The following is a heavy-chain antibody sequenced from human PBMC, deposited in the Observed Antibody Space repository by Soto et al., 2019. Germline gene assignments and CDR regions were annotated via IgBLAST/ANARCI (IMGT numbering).Heavy chain of an antibody. Sequence: GGSLRLSCAASGFTFSGYGMHWVRQAPGKGLEWVAVISYDGSNKYYADSVKGRFTISRDNSKNTLYLQMNSLRAEDTAVYYCAKDEPARPDSSGYYHPFDYWGQGT. CDR1: GFTFSGYG. J-gene: IGHJ4*02. CDR2: ISYDGSNK. CDR3: AKDEPARPDSSGYYHPFDY. D-gene: IGHD3-22*01. V-gene: IGHV3-30*18.